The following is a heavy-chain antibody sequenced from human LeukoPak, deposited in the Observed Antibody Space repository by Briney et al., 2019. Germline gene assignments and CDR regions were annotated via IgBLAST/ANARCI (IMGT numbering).Heavy chain of an antibody. V-gene: IGHV3-15*01. CDR2: IKSKTDGGTT. D-gene: IGHD3-22*01. Sequence: PGGSLRLSCAASGFTFSNAWMSWVRQAPGKGLEWVGRIKSKTDGGTTDYAAPVKGRFTISRDDSKNTLYLQMNSLKTEDTAVYYCTTDPFYYYDSSGYYLFDYWGQGTLVTVSS. J-gene: IGHJ4*02. CDR3: TTDPFYYYDSSGYYLFDY. CDR1: GFTFSNAW.